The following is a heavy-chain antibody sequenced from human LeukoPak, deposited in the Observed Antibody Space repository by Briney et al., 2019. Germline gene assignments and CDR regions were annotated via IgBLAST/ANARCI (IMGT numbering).Heavy chain of an antibody. Sequence: GGSLRLSCAASGFTVIINDMTWVRQAPGKGLEWVSVLYSDGNTKYADSVQGRFTISRDNSKNTLYLEMNSLSPDDTAVYYCARGMDPLAANTLAYWGQGTLVTVSS. J-gene: IGHJ4*02. D-gene: IGHD3-16*01. CDR1: GFTVIIND. V-gene: IGHV3-53*01. CDR3: ARGMDPLAANTLAY. CDR2: LYSDGNT.